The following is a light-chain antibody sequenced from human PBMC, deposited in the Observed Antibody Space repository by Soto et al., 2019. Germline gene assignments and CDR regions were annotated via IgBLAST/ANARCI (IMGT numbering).Light chain of an antibody. Sequence: EIVLTQSPSTLSLSPGERATLSCRASQSVSGFLAWYQQKPGQAPRLLIYDGSNRATGIPARFSGSGSGTDFTLTISSLQPEDFATYSCQQTYRTPLTFGGGTKVDIK. CDR2: DGS. CDR1: QSVSGF. CDR3: QQTYRTPLT. V-gene: IGKV3-11*01. J-gene: IGKJ4*01.